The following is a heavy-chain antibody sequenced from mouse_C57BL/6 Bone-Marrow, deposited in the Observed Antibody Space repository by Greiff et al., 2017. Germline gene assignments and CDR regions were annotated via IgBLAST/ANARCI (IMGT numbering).Heavy chain of an antibody. CDR3: ASQLRLQGWFAY. D-gene: IGHD3-2*02. V-gene: IGHV14-3*01. J-gene: IGHJ3*01. CDR2: IDPANGNT. Sequence: EVKLQESVAELVRPGASVKLSCTASGFNIKNTYMHWVKQRPEQGLEWIGRIDPANGNTKYAPKFQGKATITADTSSNTAYLQLSSLTSEDTAIYYCASQLRLQGWFAYWGQGTLVTVSA. CDR1: GFNIKNTY.